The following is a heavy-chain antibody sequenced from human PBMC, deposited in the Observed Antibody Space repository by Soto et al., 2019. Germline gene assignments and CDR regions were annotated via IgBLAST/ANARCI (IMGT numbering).Heavy chain of an antibody. CDR1: GGTFSSYA. J-gene: IGHJ4*02. CDR3: ARGLRYFDWLSGY. CDR2: IIPIFGTA. Sequence: GASVKVSCKASGGTFSSYAISWVRQAPGQGLEWMGGIIPIFGTANYAQKFQGRVTITADKSTSTAYMELSSLRSEDTAVYYCARGLRYFDWLSGYWGQGTLVTVSS. D-gene: IGHD3-9*01. V-gene: IGHV1-69*06.